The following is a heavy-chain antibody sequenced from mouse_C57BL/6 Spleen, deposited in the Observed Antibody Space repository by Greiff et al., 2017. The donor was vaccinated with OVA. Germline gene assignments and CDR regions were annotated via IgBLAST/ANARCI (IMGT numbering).Heavy chain of an antibody. CDR3: GSIYYGGTWFAY. CDR2: INPSNGGT. Sequence: VQLLQSGPELVKPGASVKLSCKASGYTFTSYWMHWVKQRPGQGLEWIGNINPSNGGTNYHEKFKSKATLTVDKSYSTAYMQLSSLTSEDSAVYYGGSIYYGGTWFAYWGQGTLVTVSA. V-gene: IGHV1-53*01. CDR1: GYTFTSYW. J-gene: IGHJ3*01. D-gene: IGHD1-1*01.